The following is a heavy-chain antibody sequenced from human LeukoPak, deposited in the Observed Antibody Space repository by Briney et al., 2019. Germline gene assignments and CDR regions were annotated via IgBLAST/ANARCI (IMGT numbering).Heavy chain of an antibody. CDR2: IRWNSGSI. CDR3: AKDTIIAAPQRISDGMDV. V-gene: IGHV3-9*01. D-gene: IGHD6-13*01. CDR1: GFTFDDYA. Sequence: PGGSLRLSCAASGFTFDDYAMHWVRQAPGKGLEWVSGIRWNSGSIGYADSVKGRFTISRDNAKNSLYLQMNSLRAEDTALYYCAKDTIIAAPQRISDGMDVWGQGTTVTVSS. J-gene: IGHJ6*02.